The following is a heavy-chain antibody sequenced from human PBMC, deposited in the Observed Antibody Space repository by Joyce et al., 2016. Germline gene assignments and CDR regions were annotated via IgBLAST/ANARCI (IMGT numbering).Heavy chain of an antibody. J-gene: IGHJ4*02. V-gene: IGHV3-53*02. CDR1: GFTVSSHY. Sequence: EVQLVETGGGLIQPGGSLRLSCAASGFTVSSHYMNWVRQAQGQGLEWVSLIYSGGNTYYTDSVKGRFTISRDSSKNTLYLQMNSLRVEDTAVYYCASQVGMQRHYLLYWGQGTLVTVSS. CDR2: IYSGGNT. CDR3: ASQVGMQRHYLLY. D-gene: IGHD1-26*01.